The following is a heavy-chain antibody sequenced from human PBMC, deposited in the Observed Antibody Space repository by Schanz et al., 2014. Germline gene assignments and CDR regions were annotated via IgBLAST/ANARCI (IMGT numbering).Heavy chain of an antibody. J-gene: IGHJ1*01. V-gene: IGHV1-18*04. CDR2: ISDYNADT. D-gene: IGHD6-13*01. Sequence: QVQLVQSGAEVKKPGASVKVSCKASGYTFTSYGISWVRQAPGQGPEWMGWISDYNADTKYAQKVQGRVTMTTDTSTSTAYMELRSLRSVDTAVYYCAGATYSSSWYGGSEYFQHWGQGTLVTVSS. CDR1: GYTFTSYG. CDR3: AGATYSSSWYGGSEYFQH.